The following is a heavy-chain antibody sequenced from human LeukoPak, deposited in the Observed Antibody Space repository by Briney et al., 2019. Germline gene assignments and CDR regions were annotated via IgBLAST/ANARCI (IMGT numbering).Heavy chain of an antibody. V-gene: IGHV4-38-2*02. CDR3: ARGDYDFWSGYYYRMYYFDY. J-gene: IGHJ4*02. CDR2: IYHSGST. CDR1: GYSISSGYY. Sequence: PSETLSLTCTVSGYSISSGYYWGWIRPPPGKGLEWIGSIYHSGSTYYNPSLKSRVTISVDTSKHQFSLKLRSVTAADTAVYYCARGDYDFWSGYYYRMYYFDYWGQGTLVTVSS. D-gene: IGHD3-3*01.